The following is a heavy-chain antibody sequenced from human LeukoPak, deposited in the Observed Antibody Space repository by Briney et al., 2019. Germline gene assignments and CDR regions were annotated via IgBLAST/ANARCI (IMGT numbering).Heavy chain of an antibody. J-gene: IGHJ4*02. CDR1: AFTFSSYA. D-gene: IGHD3-10*01. V-gene: IGHV3-23*01. CDR3: AKDRAIVRGYFDY. Sequence: GGSLRLSSAASAFTFSSYAMSWFRQAPGNALEWLSAISGSGCSTYYADSAKRRFTISRANSTNTQYLQMNSLTAADTAVYYCAKDRAIVRGYFDYWGQGTLVTVSS. CDR2: ISGSGCST.